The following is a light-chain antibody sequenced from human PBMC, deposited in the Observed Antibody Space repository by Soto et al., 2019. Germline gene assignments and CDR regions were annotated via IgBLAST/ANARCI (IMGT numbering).Light chain of an antibody. CDR3: CSCANFYNL. CDR1: STDVGIYNF. J-gene: IGLJ1*01. CDR2: EGS. Sequence: QSVLTQPASVSGSPGQSITISCTGTSTDVGIYNFVSWYQQHPGKAPKLLIYEGSKRPSEISYRFSGSKSDNTASLTISGLQAEDEADHYCCSCANFYNLFGTGTKGTVL. V-gene: IGLV2-23*01.